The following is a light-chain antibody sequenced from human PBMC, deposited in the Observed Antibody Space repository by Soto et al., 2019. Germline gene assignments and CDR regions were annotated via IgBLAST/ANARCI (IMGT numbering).Light chain of an antibody. CDR3: QQYGSSPPST. CDR2: GAS. V-gene: IGKV3-20*01. J-gene: IGKJ5*01. Sequence: EIVLTQSPGTLSFSPGERATLSCRASQSVSSSYLAWYQQKPGQAPRLLIYGASSRATGIPDRFSGSGSGKDFTLTITRLEPEDFAVYYCQQYGSSPPSTFGQGTRREIK. CDR1: QSVSSSY.